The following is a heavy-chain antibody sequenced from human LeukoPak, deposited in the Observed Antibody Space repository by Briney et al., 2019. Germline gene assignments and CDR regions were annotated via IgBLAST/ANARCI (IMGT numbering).Heavy chain of an antibody. CDR1: GFTFRRYG. Sequence: GGSLRLSCAASGFTFRRYGMNWVRQAPGKGLEWVSSISSSSSYIYYADSVKGRFTISRDNAKNSLYLQMNSLRAEDTAVYYCARALPSPLYSGSYADAFDIWGQGTMVTVSS. CDR3: ARALPSPLYSGSYADAFDI. V-gene: IGHV3-21*01. J-gene: IGHJ3*02. D-gene: IGHD1-26*01. CDR2: ISSSSSYI.